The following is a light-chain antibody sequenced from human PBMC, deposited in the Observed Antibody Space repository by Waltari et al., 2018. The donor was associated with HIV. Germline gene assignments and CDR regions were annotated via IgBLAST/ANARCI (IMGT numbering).Light chain of an antibody. CDR3: LAWDSSTVV. Sequence: ELTQPPSVSVSPGQTASITCSGNKLGNKYVCWYQQKSGQSPLLVIYQDSERPSAIPERFSASNSGNTATLTISGTQPMDEGDYYCLAWDSSTVVFGGGTRLTVL. CDR2: QDS. V-gene: IGLV3-1*01. J-gene: IGLJ2*01. CDR1: KLGNKY.